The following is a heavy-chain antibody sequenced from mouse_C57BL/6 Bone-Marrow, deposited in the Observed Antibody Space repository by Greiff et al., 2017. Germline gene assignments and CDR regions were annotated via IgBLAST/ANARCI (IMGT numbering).Heavy chain of an antibody. Sequence: VQLQQSGAELARPGASVKLSCKASGYTFTSYGISWVKQRTGQGLEWIGEIYPRSGNTYYNEKFKGKATLTADKSSGTAYMELRSLTSEDSAVYFCARFKLRVGFYAMDYWGQGTSVTVSS. CDR2: IYPRSGNT. V-gene: IGHV1-81*01. J-gene: IGHJ4*01. D-gene: IGHD1-1*01. CDR3: ARFKLRVGFYAMDY. CDR1: GYTFTSYG.